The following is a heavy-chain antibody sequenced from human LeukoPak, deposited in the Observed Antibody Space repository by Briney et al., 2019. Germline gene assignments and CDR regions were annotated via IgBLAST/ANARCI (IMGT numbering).Heavy chain of an antibody. CDR1: GGSTISSSYY. Sequence: SETLSLTCTVSGGSTISSSYYWGWIRQPPGKGLEWIGSIYYSGNTYYNPSLKSRVTISVDTSKNQFSLKLTSVTAADTAVYFCASQRKYTSRRYESYYTYNLDVWGQGTTVTVSS. J-gene: IGHJ6*02. V-gene: IGHV4-39*01. CDR3: ASQRKYTSRRYESYYTYNLDV. CDR2: IYYSGNT. D-gene: IGHD1-26*01.